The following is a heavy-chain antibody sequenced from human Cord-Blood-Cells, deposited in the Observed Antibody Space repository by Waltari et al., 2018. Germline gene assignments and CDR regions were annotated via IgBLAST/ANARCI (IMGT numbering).Heavy chain of an antibody. CDR2: ISSSSSYI. CDR3: AREYSSSWYYYYYYMDV. J-gene: IGHJ6*03. CDR1: GFTFSSYS. D-gene: IGHD6-13*01. V-gene: IGHV3-21*01. Sequence: EVQLVESGGGLVKPGGSLRLSCAASGFTFSSYSMNWVRQAPGKGREWVSSISSSSSYIYYADSVKGRFTISRDNAKNSLYLQMNSLRAEDTAVYYCAREYSSSWYYYYYYMDVWGKGTTVTVSS.